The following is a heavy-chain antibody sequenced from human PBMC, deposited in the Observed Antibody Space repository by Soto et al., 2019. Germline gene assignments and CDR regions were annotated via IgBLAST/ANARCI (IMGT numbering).Heavy chain of an antibody. J-gene: IGHJ4*02. V-gene: IGHV3-11*01. CDR2: ISSSGSTI. Sequence: GGSLRLSCAASGFTFSDYYMSWIRQAPGKGLEWVSYISSSGSTIYYADSVKGRFTISRDNAKNSLYLQMNSLRAEDTAVYYCARRSRGYCSSTSCYEGKQSDYWGQGTLVTVSS. D-gene: IGHD2-2*01. CDR1: GFTFSDYY. CDR3: ARRSRGYCSSTSCYEGKQSDY.